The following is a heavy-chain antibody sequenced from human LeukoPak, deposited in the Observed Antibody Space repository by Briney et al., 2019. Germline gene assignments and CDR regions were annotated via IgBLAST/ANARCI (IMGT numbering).Heavy chain of an antibody. V-gene: IGHV3-73*01. D-gene: IGHD1-26*01. Sequence: PGGSLRLSCAASGFTFSGSAMHWVRQASGKGLEWVGRIRSKANSYATAYAASVKGRFTTSRDDSKNTAYLQMNSLKTEDTAVYYCTSSDSGSYYGDYFDYWGQGTLVTVSS. CDR1: GFTFSGSA. CDR3: TSSDSGSYYGDYFDY. J-gene: IGHJ4*02. CDR2: IRSKANSYAT.